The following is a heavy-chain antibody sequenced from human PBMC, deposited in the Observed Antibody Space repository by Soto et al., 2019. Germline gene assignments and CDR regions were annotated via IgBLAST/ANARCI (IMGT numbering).Heavy chain of an antibody. CDR1: GFTFDDYT. V-gene: IGHV3-43*01. CDR3: AKESGSSVYYYYGMDV. Sequence: GGSLRLSCAASGFTFDDYTMHWVRQAPGKGLEWVSLISWDGGSTYYADSVKGRFTISRDNSKNSLYLQMNSLRTEDTALYYCAKESGSSVYYYYGMDVWGQGTTVTVSS. D-gene: IGHD1-26*01. CDR2: ISWDGGST. J-gene: IGHJ6*02.